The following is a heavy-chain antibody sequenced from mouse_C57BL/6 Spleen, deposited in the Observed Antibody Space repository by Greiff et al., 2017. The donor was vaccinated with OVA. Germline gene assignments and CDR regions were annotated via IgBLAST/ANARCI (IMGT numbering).Heavy chain of an antibody. Sequence: VQLVESGAELVKPGASVKMSCKASGYTFTTYPIEWMKQNHGKSLEWIGNFHPYNDDTKYNEKFKGKATLTVEKSSSTVYLELSRLTSDDSAVYYCARPYDGYYWGFAYWGQGTLVTVSA. D-gene: IGHD2-3*01. CDR1: GYTFTTYP. CDR3: ARPYDGYYWGFAY. CDR2: FHPYNDDT. V-gene: IGHV1-47*01. J-gene: IGHJ3*01.